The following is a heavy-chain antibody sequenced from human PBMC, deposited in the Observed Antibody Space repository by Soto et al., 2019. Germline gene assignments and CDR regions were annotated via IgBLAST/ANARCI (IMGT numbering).Heavy chain of an antibody. CDR1: GGSISSSSYY. CDR3: ARHDSSSSVPYYYYYMDV. V-gene: IGHV4-39*01. J-gene: IGHJ6*03. D-gene: IGHD6-6*01. CDR2: IYYSGST. Sequence: SETLSLTCTVSGGSISSSSYYWGWIRQPPGKGLKWIGSIYYSGSTYYNPSLKRRVTISVDTSKNQFSLRLSSVTAADTAVYYCARHDSSSSVPYYYYYMDVWGKGTTVTVSS.